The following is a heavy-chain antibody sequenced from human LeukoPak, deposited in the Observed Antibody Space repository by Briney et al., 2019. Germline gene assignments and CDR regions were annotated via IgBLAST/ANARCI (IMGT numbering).Heavy chain of an antibody. Sequence: GESLKISCKGSGYSFTSHYMHWVRQAPGQGLEWMGLINPSGSSTLYAQKFQGRVTMTRDMSTTTDYMELSSLRSEDTAVYYCARDNSVGDIAWWFDPWGQGTLVTVSS. D-gene: IGHD3-16*02. CDR1: GYSFTSHY. CDR2: INPSGSST. J-gene: IGHJ5*02. V-gene: IGHV1-46*01. CDR3: ARDNSVGDIAWWFDP.